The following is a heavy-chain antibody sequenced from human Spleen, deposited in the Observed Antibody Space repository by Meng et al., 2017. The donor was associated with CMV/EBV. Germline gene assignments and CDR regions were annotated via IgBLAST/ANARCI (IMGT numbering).Heavy chain of an antibody. D-gene: IGHD2-2*01. V-gene: IGHV3-21*01. J-gene: IGHJ5*02. CDR1: GFTFSSYS. CDR2: ISSSSSYI. Sequence: GESLKISCAASGFTFSSYSMNWVRQATGKGLEWVSSISSSSSYIYYADSVKGRFTISRDNAKNSLYLQMNSLRAEDTAVYYCARDRDCSSTSCYRWFDPWGQGTLVTVSS. CDR3: ARDRDCSSTSCYRWFDP.